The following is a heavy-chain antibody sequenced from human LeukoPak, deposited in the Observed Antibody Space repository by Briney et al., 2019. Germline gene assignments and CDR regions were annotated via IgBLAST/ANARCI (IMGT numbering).Heavy chain of an antibody. CDR3: ARDRRRFHFDY. J-gene: IGHJ4*02. CDR1: GYAFTDYK. CDR2: INPDSGGI. Sequence: ASVKVSCKASGYAFTDYKIHWVRQAPGQGPEWMGWINPDSGGINYAQKFQDRVTMTRDTSISTAYMELSRLRSDDTAAYYCARDRRRFHFDYWGQGTLVTVSS. V-gene: IGHV1-2*02.